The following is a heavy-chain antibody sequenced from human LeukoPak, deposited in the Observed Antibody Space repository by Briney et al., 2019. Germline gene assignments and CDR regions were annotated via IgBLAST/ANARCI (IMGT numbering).Heavy chain of an antibody. Sequence: GGSLRLSCTASGFTFGDYAMSWVRQAPGKGLEWVGFIRSKAYGGTTEYAASVKGRFTISRDDSKSIAYLQMNSLKTEDTAVYYCTRDSSYCSGGSCFQQYYYYYMDVWGKGTTVTISS. CDR3: TRDSSYCSGGSCFQQYYYYYMDV. V-gene: IGHV3-49*04. J-gene: IGHJ6*03. CDR1: GFTFGDYA. D-gene: IGHD2-15*01. CDR2: IRSKAYGGTT.